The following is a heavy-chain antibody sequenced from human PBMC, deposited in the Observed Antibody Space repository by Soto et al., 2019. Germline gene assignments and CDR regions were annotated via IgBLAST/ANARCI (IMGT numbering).Heavy chain of an antibody. V-gene: IGHV4-59*01. Sequence: ETLSLTCTVSGSSISSSYWSWIRQSPERGLEWIAYVYHTGATNYNPSLKSRVTISLDTSKGQFSLNLTSLTTADTAVYFCARGGNRYSNVASGVGGFDFWGQGSLVTSPQ. CDR3: ARGGNRYSNVASGVGGFDF. CDR2: VYHTGAT. D-gene: IGHD5-12*01. CDR1: GSSISSSY. J-gene: IGHJ4*02.